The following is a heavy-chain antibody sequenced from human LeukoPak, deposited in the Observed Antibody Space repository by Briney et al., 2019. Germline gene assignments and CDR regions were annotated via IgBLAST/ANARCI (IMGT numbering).Heavy chain of an antibody. V-gene: IGHV3-23*01. CDR2: ISGSGGST. D-gene: IGHD2/OR15-2a*01. J-gene: IGHJ5*02. Sequence: GGSLRLSCAASGFTFSSYAMSWVRQAPGKGLEWVSAISGSGGSTYYADSVKGRFTISRDNSKNTLYLLMNSLRAEDTAVYYCAKRYQRILSGPEWFDPWGQGTLVTVSS. CDR1: GFTFSSYA. CDR3: AKRYQRILSGPEWFDP.